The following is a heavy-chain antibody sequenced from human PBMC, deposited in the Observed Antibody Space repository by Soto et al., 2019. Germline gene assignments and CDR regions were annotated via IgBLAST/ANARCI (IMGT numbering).Heavy chain of an antibody. J-gene: IGHJ5*02. D-gene: IGHD3-3*01. CDR3: ARGQRFSDWFDP. CDR1: GDSMSSYY. V-gene: IGHV4-4*07. Sequence: ETLSLTCTVSGDSMSSYYWTWIRQPAGKGLEWIGRVYSSGGTHYNPSLKSRVTISLDTSKNQFSLRLLSVTDADTAVYYCARGQRFSDWFDPWGQGTLVTVSS. CDR2: VYSSGGT.